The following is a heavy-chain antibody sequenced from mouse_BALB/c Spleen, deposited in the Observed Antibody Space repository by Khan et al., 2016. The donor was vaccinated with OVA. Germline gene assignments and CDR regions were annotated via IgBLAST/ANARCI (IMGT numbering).Heavy chain of an antibody. CDR1: GFNIKDTY. Sequence: EVQLVESGAELVKPGASVKLSCTASGFNIKDTYLHWVKQRPEQGLEWIGRIAPANGNTKYDPKFQGKATITADTSSNTSYLQLNSLTSEDTAVYYCAPPSYDPRDFEVRGAGNTVTVSS. J-gene: IGHJ1*01. CDR3: APPSYDPRDFEV. V-gene: IGHV14-3*02. D-gene: IGHD2-3*01. CDR2: IAPANGNT.